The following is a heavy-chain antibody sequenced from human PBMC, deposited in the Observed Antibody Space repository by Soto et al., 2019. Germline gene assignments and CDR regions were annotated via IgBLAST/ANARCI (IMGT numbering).Heavy chain of an antibody. CDR2: IYYSGST. D-gene: IGHD5-18*01. V-gene: IGHV4-30-4*01. CDR1: GGSIRSGDYY. J-gene: IGHJ6*02. Sequence: TLYLTCTVSGGSIRSGDYYGNWIRQPPGKGLEWTGYIYYSGSTYYNPSLKNRVTISVDTSKNQFSLKLSSVTAADTAVYYCARGTLRYSYGYHYYYGMDVWGQGTTVTVSS. CDR3: ARGTLRYSYGYHYYYGMDV.